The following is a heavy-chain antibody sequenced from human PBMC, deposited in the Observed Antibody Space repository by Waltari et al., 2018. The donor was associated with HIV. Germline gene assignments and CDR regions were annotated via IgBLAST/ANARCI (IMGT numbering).Heavy chain of an antibody. CDR2: IIPVFGTT. V-gene: IGHV1-69*12. Sequence: QVQLVQSGAEVKKPGSSVKVSCKASGDTFSSSAISWVRQAPGQGLEWMGGIIPVFGTTNYAQKFQGRVTITADESTSTAYMELSSLRSEDTAVYYCASPISPGGMYYYGMDVWGQGTTVTVSS. CDR1: GDTFSSSA. J-gene: IGHJ6*02. D-gene: IGHD3-16*01. CDR3: ASPISPGGMYYYGMDV.